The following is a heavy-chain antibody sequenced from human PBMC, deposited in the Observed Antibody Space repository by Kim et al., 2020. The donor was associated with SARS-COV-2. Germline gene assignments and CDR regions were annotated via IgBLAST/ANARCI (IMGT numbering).Heavy chain of an antibody. CDR3: ARDIGGFWSGFDYYYAMDL. CDR2: ISSNGSST. Sequence: GGSLRLSCAASGFTFSSYAMHWVRQAPGKGLECVSVISSNGSSTYYANSVKGRFTISRDNSKNTLYLQMGSLRAEDMAVYYCARDIGGFWSGFDYYYAMDLWRRETALTVS. V-gene: IGHV3-64*01. J-gene: IGHJ6*02. D-gene: IGHD3-3*01. CDR1: GFTFSSYA.